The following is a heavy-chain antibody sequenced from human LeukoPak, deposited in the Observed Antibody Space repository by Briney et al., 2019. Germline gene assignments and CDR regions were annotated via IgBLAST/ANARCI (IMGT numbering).Heavy chain of an antibody. J-gene: IGHJ3*02. V-gene: IGHV4-59*01. CDR2: IYYSGST. D-gene: IGHD4-17*01. Sequence: SETLSLTCTVSGGSISSYYWSWIRQPPGKGLEWIGYIYYSGSTNYNPSLKSRVTISVDTSKNQFSLKLSPVTAADTAVYYCARDTMTTGFDIWGQGTMVTVSS. CDR1: GGSISSYY. CDR3: ARDTMTTGFDI.